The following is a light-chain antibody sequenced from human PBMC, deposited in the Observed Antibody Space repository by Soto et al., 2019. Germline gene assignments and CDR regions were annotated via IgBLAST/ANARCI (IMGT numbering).Light chain of an antibody. Sequence: DIQMTQSPSSLSASVGDRVTITCRASQRSNKNLNWYQQRPGKAPKLLIYASSTLQRGVPSRFSASSSGTHFTLTSRSLQPEDVVTLLCQRSYRPPRPFGLGTKVDV. CDR1: QRSNKN. J-gene: IGKJ3*01. CDR2: ASS. CDR3: QRSYRPPRP. V-gene: IGKV1-39*01.